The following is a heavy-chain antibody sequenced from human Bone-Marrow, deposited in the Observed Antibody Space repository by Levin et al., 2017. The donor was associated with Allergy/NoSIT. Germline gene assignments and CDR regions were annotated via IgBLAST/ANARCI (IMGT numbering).Heavy chain of an antibody. J-gene: IGHJ4*02. CDR3: ARTSGSFYGDYPIDS. D-gene: IGHD4-17*01. CDR2: INWSGSSA. Sequence: PGGSLRLSCAASGFSFDDYAMTWVRQVPGKGLEWVCGINWSGSSAGYEDSVKGRFTISRDNTRNSLYLQMNSLRADDTAFYYCARTSGSFYGDYPIDSWGQGTLVTVSA. CDR1: GFSFDDYA. V-gene: IGHV3-20*04.